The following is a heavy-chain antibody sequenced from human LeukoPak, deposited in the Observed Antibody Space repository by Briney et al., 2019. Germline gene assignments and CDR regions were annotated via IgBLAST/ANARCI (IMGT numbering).Heavy chain of an antibody. CDR1: GYSISSGYY. V-gene: IGHV4-38-2*02. D-gene: IGHD5-18*01. Sequence: SETLSLTCTVSGYSISSGYYWGWIRQPPGKGLEWIGSIYHSASTYYNPSLKSRVTISVDTSKNQFSLKLSSVTAADTAVYYCARTTEGGYTYDYFYYYYMDVWGKGTTVTISS. CDR3: ARTTEGGYTYDYFYYYYMDV. CDR2: IYHSAST. J-gene: IGHJ6*03.